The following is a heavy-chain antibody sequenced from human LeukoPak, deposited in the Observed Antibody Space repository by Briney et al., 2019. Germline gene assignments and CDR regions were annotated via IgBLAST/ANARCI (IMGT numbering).Heavy chain of an antibody. CDR1: GGSISSYY. V-gene: IGHV4-59*08. CDR3: AVTPITMIRGRIVNWFDP. Sequence: SETLSHTCTVSGGSISSYYWSWIRQPPGKGLEWIGYIYYSGSTNYNPSLKSRVTISVDTSKNHFSLSLSSVTAADTAVYYCAVTPITMIRGRIVNWFDPWGQGTLVTVSS. D-gene: IGHD3-10*01. J-gene: IGHJ5*02. CDR2: IYYSGST.